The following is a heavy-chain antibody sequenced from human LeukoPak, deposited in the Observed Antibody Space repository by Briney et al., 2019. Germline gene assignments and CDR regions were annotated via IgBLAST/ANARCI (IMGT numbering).Heavy chain of an antibody. V-gene: IGHV5-51*01. CDR2: IYPGDSDT. J-gene: IGHJ4*02. Sequence: PGESLKISCKGSGYSFTNYWIGWVRQMPGKGLEWMGIIYPGDSDTRYSPSFEGQVTISADKSTSTAYLQWSSLKASDTATYYCARHLSSTGGCCYVDYWGQGTLVTVSS. D-gene: IGHD2-2*01. CDR1: GYSFTNYW. CDR3: ARHLSSTGGCCYVDY.